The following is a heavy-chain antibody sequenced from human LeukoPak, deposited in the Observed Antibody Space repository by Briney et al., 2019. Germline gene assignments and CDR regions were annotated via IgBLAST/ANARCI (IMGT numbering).Heavy chain of an antibody. CDR2: IKSKTEGGTT. J-gene: IGHJ4*02. Sequence: GGSLXXSCAASGFTFSNAWMSWVRQAPGKGLEGVGRIKSKTEGGTTDYAAPGKGIFTISREEKKNTLYLQMNSLKTEDTAVYYCTTEDQKYYFDYWGQGTLVTVSS. CDR1: GFTFSNAW. CDR3: TTEDQKYYFDY. V-gene: IGHV3-15*01.